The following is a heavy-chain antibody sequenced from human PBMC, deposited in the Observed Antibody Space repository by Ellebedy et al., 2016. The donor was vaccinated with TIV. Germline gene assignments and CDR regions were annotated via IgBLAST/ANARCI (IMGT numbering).Heavy chain of an antibody. CDR3: ARDNWNGLASDY. V-gene: IGHV3-33*01. D-gene: IGHD1-20*01. J-gene: IGHJ4*02. CDR1: GFIFSTYG. Sequence: PGGSLRLSCEASGFIFSTYGMHWVRQAPGKGLEWVAFIWYDGGNKYYADSVKGRFPISRDNSKNTLYLQMNNLGAEDTAVYYCARDNWNGLASDYWGQGTLVTVSS. CDR2: IWYDGGNK.